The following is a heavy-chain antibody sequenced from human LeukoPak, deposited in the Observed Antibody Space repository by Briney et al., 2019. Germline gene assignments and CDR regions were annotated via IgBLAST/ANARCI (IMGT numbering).Heavy chain of an antibody. Sequence: ASVKVSCKASGYTFTNYGISWVRQAPGQGLEWMGIINPSGGSTSYAQKFQGRVTMTRDTSTSTVYMELSSLRSEDTAVYYCARDRGQQQLVLSDPCGQGTLVTVSS. V-gene: IGHV1-46*01. D-gene: IGHD6-13*01. CDR1: GYTFTNYG. CDR3: ARDRGQQQLVLSDP. J-gene: IGHJ5*02. CDR2: INPSGGST.